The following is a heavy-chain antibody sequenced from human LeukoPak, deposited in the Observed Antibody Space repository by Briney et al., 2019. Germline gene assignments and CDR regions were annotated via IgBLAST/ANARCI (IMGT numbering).Heavy chain of an antibody. J-gene: IGHJ4*02. CDR2: INHSGST. CDR3: ARQIALYHFDY. CDR1: GGSFSGYY. V-gene: IGHV4-34*01. Sequence: SETLSLTCAVYGGSFSGYYWSWIRQPPGKGLEWIGEINHSGSTNYNPSLKSRVTISADTSKNQFSLKLRSVTAADTAVYYCARQIALYHFDYWGQGTLVSVSS. D-gene: IGHD2-8*01.